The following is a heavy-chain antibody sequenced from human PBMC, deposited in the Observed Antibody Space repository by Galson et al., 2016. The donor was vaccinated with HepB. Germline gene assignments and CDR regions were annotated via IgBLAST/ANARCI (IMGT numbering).Heavy chain of an antibody. J-gene: IGHJ4*02. CDR2: ISDSGGST. CDR1: GFSFSSYA. Sequence: SLRLSCAASGFSFSSYAMSWVRQTPEKGLEWVSTISDSGGSTYYADSVKGRSIISRDNSKNTLSLQMNPLRAENTAVYYCSKRALDRPFDYWGQGTLVTVSS. CDR3: SKRALDRPFDY. D-gene: IGHD3-22*01. V-gene: IGHV3-23*01.